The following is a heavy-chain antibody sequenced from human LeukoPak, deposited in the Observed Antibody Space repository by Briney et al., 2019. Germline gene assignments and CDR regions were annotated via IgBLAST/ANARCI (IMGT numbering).Heavy chain of an antibody. Sequence: GGSLRLSCAASGSTFSNYAMHWVRQAPGKGLEWVAAIWYDGSNKYFADSVKGRFTLSRDNSKNTLYLQMNSLRAEDTAVYYCARDRGIVGATIWYFDLWGRGTLVTVSS. CDR1: GSTFSNYA. D-gene: IGHD1-26*01. J-gene: IGHJ2*01. CDR2: IWYDGSNK. V-gene: IGHV3-33*01. CDR3: ARDRGIVGATIWYFDL.